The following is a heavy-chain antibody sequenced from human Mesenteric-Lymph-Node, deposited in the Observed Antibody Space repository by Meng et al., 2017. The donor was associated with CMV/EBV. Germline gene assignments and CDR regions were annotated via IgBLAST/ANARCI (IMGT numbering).Heavy chain of an antibody. V-gene: IGHV3-23*01. CDR3: AKDARRWLQSAPGGY. J-gene: IGHJ4*02. CDR2: ISGSGGST. D-gene: IGHD5-24*01. CDR1: GFTFSSYA. Sequence: GESLKISCAASGFTFSSYAMSWVRQAPGKGLEWVSAISGSGGSTYYADSVKGRFTISRDNSKNTLYLQMNSLRAEDTAVYYCAKDARRWLQSAPGGYWGQGTLVTVSS.